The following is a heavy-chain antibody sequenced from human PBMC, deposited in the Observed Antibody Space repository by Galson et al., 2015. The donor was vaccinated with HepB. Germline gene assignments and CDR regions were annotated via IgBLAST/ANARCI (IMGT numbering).Heavy chain of an antibody. Sequence: SLRLSCAASGFTFSRYGMHWVRQAPGKGLEWVAAIWFDGSATFYRDSVKGRFSISRDDSKNILYPQMNSLRAEDTAVYSCARDAPFDSSGWTNWFDPWGQGTLVAVSS. CDR3: ARDAPFDSSGWTNWFDP. J-gene: IGHJ5*02. D-gene: IGHD6-19*01. V-gene: IGHV3-33*01. CDR1: GFTFSRYG. CDR2: IWFDGSAT.